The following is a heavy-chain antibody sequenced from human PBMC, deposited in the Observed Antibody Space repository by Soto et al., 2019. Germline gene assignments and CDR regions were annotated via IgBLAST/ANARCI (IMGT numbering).Heavy chain of an antibody. V-gene: IGHV4-39*07. J-gene: IGHJ3*02. CDR3: AREVVAAAGEMGPVNAFDI. CDR1: GDSITASYSN. CDR2: FYYSGTT. D-gene: IGHD6-13*01. Sequence: SETLSLTCTVSGDSITASYSNWAWIRQPPGKGLEWIGTFYYSGTTSQNPPLRSRITISGDTSRNQFSLKLRSVTAADTAVYYCAREVVAAAGEMGPVNAFDIWGQGTRLTGS.